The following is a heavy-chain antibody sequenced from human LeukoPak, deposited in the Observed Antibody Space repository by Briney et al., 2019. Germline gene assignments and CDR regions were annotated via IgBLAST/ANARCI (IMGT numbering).Heavy chain of an antibody. J-gene: IGHJ4*02. D-gene: IGHD6-19*01. V-gene: IGHV1-2*02. CDR1: GYTFTSYD. CDR3: ARGVAVAGKFDY. Sequence: GASVKVSCKASGYTFTSYDINWVRQATGQGLEWMGWINPNSGGTNYAQKFQGRVTMTRDTSISTAYMELSRLRSDDTAVYYCARGVAVAGKFDYWAQGTLVTVSS. CDR2: INPNSGGT.